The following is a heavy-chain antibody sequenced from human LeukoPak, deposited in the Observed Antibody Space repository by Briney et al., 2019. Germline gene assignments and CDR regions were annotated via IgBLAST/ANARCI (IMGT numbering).Heavy chain of an antibody. CDR1: GGSINNYY. CDR3: ARQVGGSPWVDY. Sequence: SETLSLTCTVSGGSINNYYWSWIRQPPGKGLEWIGYIYYSGSTNYNPSLKSRVTISVDTSKNQFSLKLSSVTAADTAVYYCARQVGGSPWVDYWGQGTLVTVSS. J-gene: IGHJ4*02. CDR2: IYYSGST. V-gene: IGHV4-59*08. D-gene: IGHD1-26*01.